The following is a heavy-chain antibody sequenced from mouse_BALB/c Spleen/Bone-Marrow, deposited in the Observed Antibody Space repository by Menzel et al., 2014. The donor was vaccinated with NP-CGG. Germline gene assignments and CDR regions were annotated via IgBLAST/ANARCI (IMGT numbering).Heavy chain of an antibody. Sequence: QVQLQQSGAELVKPGASVKMSCKASGYTFTSYWMHWVKQRPGQGLEWIGVIDPSDSYTSYNQKFKGKATLTVGTSSSTAYMQLSSLTSEVSAVYYCTRWGTTVVAYYAMDYWGQGTSVPVSS. V-gene: IGHV1S127*01. CDR2: IDPSDSYT. CDR1: GYTFTSYW. J-gene: IGHJ4*01. D-gene: IGHD1-1*01. CDR3: TRWGTTVVAYYAMDY.